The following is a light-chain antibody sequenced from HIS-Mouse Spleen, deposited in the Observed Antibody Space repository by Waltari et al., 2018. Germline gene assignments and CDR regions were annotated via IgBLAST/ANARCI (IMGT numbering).Light chain of an antibody. CDR3: SSYTSSSTLYV. J-gene: IGLJ1*01. V-gene: IGLV2-14*01. Sequence: QSALTQPAPVSGSPGQSLTISCTGTSSDVGGYNSVPWYQQHPGKAPKLMIYEVSNRPSGVSNRFSGSKSGNTASLTISGLQAEDEADYYCSSYTSSSTLYVFGTGTKVTVL. CDR1: SSDVGGYNS. CDR2: EVS.